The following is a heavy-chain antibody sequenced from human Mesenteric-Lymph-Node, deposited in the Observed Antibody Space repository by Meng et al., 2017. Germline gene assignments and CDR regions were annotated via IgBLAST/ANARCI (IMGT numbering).Heavy chain of an antibody. CDR1: GYTFINYG. J-gene: IGHJ5*02. D-gene: IGHD4-17*01. V-gene: IGHV1-18*01. CDR2: ISTKNGDT. CDR3: VRGVLTAVTMYWFDP. Sequence: ASVKVSCKTSGYTFINYGINWVRQAPGQGLEWMGWISTKNGDTKSAQKVQDRVTMTTDTSTTTVFMELRSLRSDDTAVYYCVRGVLTAVTMYWFDPWGQGTLVTGYS.